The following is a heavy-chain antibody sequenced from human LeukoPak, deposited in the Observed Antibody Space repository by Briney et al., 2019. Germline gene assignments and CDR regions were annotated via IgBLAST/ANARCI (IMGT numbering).Heavy chain of an antibody. CDR3: ARDSGLGIAVAGRFDY. D-gene: IGHD6-19*01. J-gene: IGHJ4*02. Sequence: SETLSLTCTVTGGSISSYYWGWIRQPPGKGLEWIGSIYYSGSTYYNPSLKSRVTISVDTSKNQFSLKLSSVTAADTAVYYCARDSGLGIAVAGRFDYWGQGTLVTVSS. CDR1: GGSISSYY. V-gene: IGHV4-39*07. CDR2: IYYSGST.